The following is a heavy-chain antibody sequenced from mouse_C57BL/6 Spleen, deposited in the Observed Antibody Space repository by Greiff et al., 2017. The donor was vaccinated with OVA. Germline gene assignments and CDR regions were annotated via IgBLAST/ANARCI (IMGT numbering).Heavy chain of an antibody. CDR2: IHPNSGST. D-gene: IGHD4-1*01. J-gene: IGHJ3*01. CDR1: GYTFTSYW. V-gene: IGHV1-64*01. CDR3: ARGGENWDGGFAY. Sequence: QVQLQQPGAELVKPGASVKLSCKASGYTFTSYWMHWVKQRPGQGLEWIGMIHPNSGSTNYNEKFKSKATLTVDKSSSTAYMQLSSLTSEDSAVYYCARGGENWDGGFAYWGQGTLVTVSA.